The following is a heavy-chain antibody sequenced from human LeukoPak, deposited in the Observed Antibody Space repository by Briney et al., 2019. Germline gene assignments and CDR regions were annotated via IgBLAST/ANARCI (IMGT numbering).Heavy chain of an antibody. CDR2: IYYSGST. D-gene: IGHD2-15*01. Sequence: PSETQSLTCTVSGGSISSYNWGWIRQSPGKGLEWIGNIYYSGSTKYNPSLKSRVTISVDTSKNQFSLKLSSVTAADTAVYYCVRDCSGGSCYYNWGQGTLVTVSS. J-gene: IGHJ4*02. CDR3: VRDCSGGSCYYN. V-gene: IGHV4-59*01. CDR1: GGSISSYN.